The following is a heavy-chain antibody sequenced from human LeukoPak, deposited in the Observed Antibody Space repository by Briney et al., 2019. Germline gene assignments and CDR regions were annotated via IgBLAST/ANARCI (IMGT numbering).Heavy chain of an antibody. Sequence: GGSLRLSCAASGFTFSSYSMNWVRQAPGKGLEWVSYISSSSSTIYYADSVKGRFTISRDNAKNSLYLQMNSLRAEDTAVYYCARDYYDSSGYSDYWGQGTLVTVSS. D-gene: IGHD3-22*01. CDR1: GFTFSSYS. CDR3: ARDYYDSSGYSDY. J-gene: IGHJ4*02. CDR2: ISSSSSTI. V-gene: IGHV3-48*04.